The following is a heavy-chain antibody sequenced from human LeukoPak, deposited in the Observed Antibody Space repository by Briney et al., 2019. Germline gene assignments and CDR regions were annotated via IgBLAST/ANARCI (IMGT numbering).Heavy chain of an antibody. J-gene: IGHJ3*02. D-gene: IGHD3-22*01. CDR1: GFSFSMYW. CDR2: IKRDGSER. V-gene: IGHV3-7*01. Sequence: GGSLRLSCEASGFSFSMYWMAWVRQAPGKGLEWVANIKRDGSERHCLDSVRGRFTVSRDNAKNSLYLQLNSLRAEDTAVYFCARDTIYYESSAYYDSYDIWGQGTMVTVSS. CDR3: ARDTIYYESSAYYDSYDI.